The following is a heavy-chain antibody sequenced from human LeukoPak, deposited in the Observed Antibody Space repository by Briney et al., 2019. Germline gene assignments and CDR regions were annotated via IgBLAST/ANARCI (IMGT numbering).Heavy chain of an antibody. D-gene: IGHD3-16*01. V-gene: IGHV3-23*01. Sequence: GGSLRLSCAASGFTFISYAMTWVRRAPGKGLGWVSAIPGSGDSAYYSDSVKGRFTISRDQSKSTVYLQMTSLRAEDTAVFYCAKGTTDYDASDPLDFWGQGTLVTVSS. CDR2: IPGSGDSA. J-gene: IGHJ4*02. CDR3: AKGTTDYDASDPLDF. CDR1: GFTFISYA.